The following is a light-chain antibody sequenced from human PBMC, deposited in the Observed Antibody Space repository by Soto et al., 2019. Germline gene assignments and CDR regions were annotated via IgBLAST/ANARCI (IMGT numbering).Light chain of an antibody. V-gene: IGKV1-5*01. Sequence: DIQMTQSPSTLSASLGDRVTITCLASQSISSWLAWYQQKPGKAPKLLIYDASSLESGVPSRFSGSGSGTEFTLTISSLQPDDFATYYCQQYNSLFGPGTKVDIK. CDR2: DAS. CDR1: QSISSW. J-gene: IGKJ3*01. CDR3: QQYNSL.